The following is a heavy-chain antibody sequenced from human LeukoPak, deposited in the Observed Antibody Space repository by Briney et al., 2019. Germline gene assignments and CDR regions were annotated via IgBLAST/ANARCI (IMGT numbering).Heavy chain of an antibody. V-gene: IGHV3-74*01. Sequence: GGSQRLSCAASGFTFSSYWVHWVRQAPGRGLVWVSRINPDGSTTNYADSVKGRFTISRDNAKNTLYLQMNSLRAEDTAVYYCARGNYGDYDHYGMDVWGQGTTVTVSS. J-gene: IGHJ6*02. CDR2: INPDGSTT. D-gene: IGHD4-17*01. CDR1: GFTFSSYW. CDR3: ARGNYGDYDHYGMDV.